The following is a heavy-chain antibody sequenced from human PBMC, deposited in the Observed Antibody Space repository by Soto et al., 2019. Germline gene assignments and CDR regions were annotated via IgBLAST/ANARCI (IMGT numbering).Heavy chain of an antibody. CDR3: ARDSPGYGMDV. J-gene: IGHJ6*02. V-gene: IGHV4-30-2*01. CDR1: GGSISSGGYS. Sequence: SETLSLTCAVSGGSISSGGYSWSWIRQPPGKGLEWIGYIYHSGSTYYNPSLKSRVTISVDRSKNQFSLKLSSVTAADTAVYYCARDSPGYGMDVWGQGTTVTXSS. CDR2: IYHSGST.